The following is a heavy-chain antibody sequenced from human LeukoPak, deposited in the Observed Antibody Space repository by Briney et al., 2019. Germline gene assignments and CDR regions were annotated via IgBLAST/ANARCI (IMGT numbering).Heavy chain of an antibody. Sequence: ASMKVSCKASGYTFTSYYMHWVRQAPGQGPEWMGIINPSGGSTSYAQKFQGRVTMTRDTSTSTVYMELSSLRSEDTAVYYCATLIYYYDSSGSSFDYWGQGTLVTVSS. J-gene: IGHJ4*02. CDR2: INPSGGST. CDR3: ATLIYYYDSSGSSFDY. V-gene: IGHV1-46*01. CDR1: GYTFTSYY. D-gene: IGHD3-22*01.